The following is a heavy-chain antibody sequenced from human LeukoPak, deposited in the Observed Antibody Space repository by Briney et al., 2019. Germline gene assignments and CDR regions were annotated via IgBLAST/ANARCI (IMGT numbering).Heavy chain of an antibody. V-gene: IGHV3-64D*06. D-gene: IGHD1-26*01. J-gene: IGHJ4*02. CDR1: GFTFNSYA. CDR3: VKEVARSGSYSTELDY. Sequence: GGSLRLSCSASGFTFNSYAMHWVRQAPGKGLEYVSAISSNGGSTYYADSVKGRFTISRDNSKNTLYLQMSSLRAEDTAVYYCVKEVARSGSYSTELDYWGQGTLVTVSS. CDR2: ISSNGGST.